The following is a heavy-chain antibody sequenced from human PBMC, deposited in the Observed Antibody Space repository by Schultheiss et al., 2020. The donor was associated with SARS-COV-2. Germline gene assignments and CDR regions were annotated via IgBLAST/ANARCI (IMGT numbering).Heavy chain of an antibody. CDR2: INHSGST. D-gene: IGHD1-26*01. CDR3: AREGSGSYHYWYFDL. Sequence: GSLRLSCTVSGGSVSSGSYYWSWIRQPPGKGLEWIGEINHSGSTNYNPSLKSRVTISVDKSKNQFSLKLSSVTAADTAVYYCAREGSGSYHYWYFDLWGRGTLVTVSS. J-gene: IGHJ2*01. CDR1: GGSVSSGSYY. V-gene: IGHV4-39*07.